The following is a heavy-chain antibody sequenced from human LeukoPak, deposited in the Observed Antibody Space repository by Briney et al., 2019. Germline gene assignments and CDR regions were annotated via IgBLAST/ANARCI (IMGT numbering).Heavy chain of an antibody. CDR2: SRNRAKSYTT. CDR1: RFTFSYFA. J-gene: IGHJ4*02. V-gene: IGHV3-72*01. Sequence: GRSLRLSCAASRFTFSYFAMDWVRQAPGKGLEWVGRSRNRAKSYTTDYAASVKGRFTISRDDSKSTLYLQMNSLETEDTAVYYCSRDATGDHWGQGTLVSVSS. CDR3: SRDATGDH.